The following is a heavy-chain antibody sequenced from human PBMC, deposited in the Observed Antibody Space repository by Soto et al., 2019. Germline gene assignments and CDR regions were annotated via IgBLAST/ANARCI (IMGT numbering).Heavy chain of an antibody. V-gene: IGHV3-48*02. Sequence: GGSLRLSCAASGFTFSSYSMNWVRQAPGKGLEWVSYISSSSSTIYYADSVKGRFTISRDNAKNSLYLQMNSLRDEDTAVYYCARVSVGATGGVFYYYYGMDVWGQRTTVTVSS. CDR2: ISSSSSTI. CDR3: ARVSVGATGGVFYYYYGMDV. D-gene: IGHD1-26*01. CDR1: GFTFSSYS. J-gene: IGHJ6*02.